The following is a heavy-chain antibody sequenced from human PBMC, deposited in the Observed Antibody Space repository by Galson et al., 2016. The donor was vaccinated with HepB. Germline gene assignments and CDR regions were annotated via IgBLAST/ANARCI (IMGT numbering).Heavy chain of an antibody. CDR1: GFTFGDYA. V-gene: IGHV3-49*03. CDR2: IRSKAYGGTT. J-gene: IGHJ4*02. CDR3: TRGQLYYDSSGYSNYFDY. D-gene: IGHD3-22*01. Sequence: SLRLSCAASGFTFGDYAMSWFRQAPGKGLEWVGFIRSKAYGGTTEYAASVKGRFTISRDDSKSIAYLQMNSLKTEDTAVYYFTRGQLYYDSSGYSNYFDYWGQGTLVTVSS.